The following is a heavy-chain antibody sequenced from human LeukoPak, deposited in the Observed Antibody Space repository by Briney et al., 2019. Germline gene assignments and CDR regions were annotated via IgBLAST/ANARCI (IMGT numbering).Heavy chain of an antibody. CDR2: IYYNGNT. CDR3: ARGGVVIAASMDV. D-gene: IGHD2-15*01. J-gene: IGHJ6*02. V-gene: IGHV4-59*01. CDR1: GGSISNYY. Sequence: SETLSLTCTVSGGSISNYYWSWIRQPPGKGLGWIGYIYYNGNTNHNPSLKSRVTISVDTSKNQFSLKLSSVTAADTAVYFCARGGVVIAASMDVWGQGTTVTVSS.